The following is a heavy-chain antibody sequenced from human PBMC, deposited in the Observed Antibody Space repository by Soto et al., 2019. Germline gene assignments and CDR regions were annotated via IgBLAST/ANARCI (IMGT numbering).Heavy chain of an antibody. Sequence: SETMSLTSTVSGGYISSGGYYWSRLRQHPGKGLEWIGYIYYSGSTYYNPSLKSRVTISVDTSKNQFYLKLSSVTAADTAVYYCARVCDSSGYYPNFDYWGQGTLVTVSS. J-gene: IGHJ4*02. CDR1: GGYISSGGYY. CDR2: IYYSGST. V-gene: IGHV4-31*03. D-gene: IGHD3-22*01. CDR3: ARVCDSSGYYPNFDY.